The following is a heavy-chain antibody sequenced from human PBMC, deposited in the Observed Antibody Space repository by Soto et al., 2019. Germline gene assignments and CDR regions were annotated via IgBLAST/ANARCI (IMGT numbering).Heavy chain of an antibody. V-gene: IGHV4-30-4*01. D-gene: IGHD3-3*01. CDR2: IYYSGST. CDR3: ARGITIFGVVIPHFDY. CDR1: GGSISSGDYY. Sequence: SETLSLTCTFSGGSISSGDYYWRWIRQPPGKGLEWIGYIYYSGSTDYNPSLKSRVTISVDTSKNQFSLKLSSVTAADTAVYYCARGITIFGVVIPHFDYWGQGTLVTVSS. J-gene: IGHJ4*02.